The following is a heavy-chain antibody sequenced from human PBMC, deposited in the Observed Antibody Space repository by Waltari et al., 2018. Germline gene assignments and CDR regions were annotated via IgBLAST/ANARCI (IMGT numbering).Heavy chain of an antibody. CDR2: INGDGRST. CDR1: GFTFSSYW. D-gene: IGHD2-8*02. V-gene: IGHV3-74*01. CDR3: ALQWSPGGYYYGMDV. Sequence: EVQLVESGGGLVQPGGSLRLSCAASGFTFSSYWMHWVRQAPGKGLVWVSRINGDGRSTNYADSVKGRFTISRDNAKNTLYLQMNSLRAEDTAVYYCALQWSPGGYYYGMDVWGQGTTVTVSS. J-gene: IGHJ6*02.